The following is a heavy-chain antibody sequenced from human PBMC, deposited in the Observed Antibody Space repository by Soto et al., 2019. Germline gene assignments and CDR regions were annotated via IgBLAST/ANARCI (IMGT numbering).Heavy chain of an antibody. Sequence: SGGSLRLSCAASGFTFSTYWMSWVRQAPGKGPEWVANIKEDGSEKNYVDSVKGRFTISRDNGKNSLSLEMNSLRAEDTAVYYCVRDRRAAAFDNWGQGTEVTVSS. CDR2: IKEDGSEK. V-gene: IGHV3-7*01. D-gene: IGHD6-13*01. CDR1: GFTFSTYW. CDR3: VRDRRAAAFDN. J-gene: IGHJ4*02.